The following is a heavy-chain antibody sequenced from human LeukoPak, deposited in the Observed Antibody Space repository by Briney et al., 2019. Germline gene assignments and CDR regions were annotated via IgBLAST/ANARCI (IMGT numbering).Heavy chain of an antibody. CDR1: GGSISRSAYY. CDR2: IYSTGTT. V-gene: IGHV4-39*01. D-gene: IGHD3-22*01. CDR3: ARHGPVSGYLSPFDL. J-gene: IGHJ2*01. Sequence: SETLSLTCTVSGGSISRSAYYWGWIRQPPGKGLEWIGPIYSTGTTYYSPSLKSRVTISVDTSKNHLSLKLRSATAADTAVYYCARHGPVSGYLSPFDLWGRGTLVTVSS.